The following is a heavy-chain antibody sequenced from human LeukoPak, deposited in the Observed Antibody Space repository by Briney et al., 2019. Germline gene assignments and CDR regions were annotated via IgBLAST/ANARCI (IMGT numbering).Heavy chain of an antibody. Sequence: GASVKGSCKASGGTFSSYAISWVRQAPGQGLEWMGGIIPIFGTANYAQKFQGRVTITADESTSTAYMDLSSLRSEDTAVYYCARVVTRLREGDYHYDLDVWGQGTTVTVSS. CDR3: ARVVTRLREGDYHYDLDV. D-gene: IGHD3-16*01. J-gene: IGHJ6*02. CDR2: IIPIFGTA. V-gene: IGHV1-69*13. CDR1: GGTFSSYA.